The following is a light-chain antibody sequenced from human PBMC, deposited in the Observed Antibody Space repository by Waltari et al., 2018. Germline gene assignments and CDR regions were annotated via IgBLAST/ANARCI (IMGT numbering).Light chain of an antibody. CDR1: QSISDNY. Sequence: EIVLTQSPGTLSLSPGERAILSCRASQSISDNYLAWYQQKPGQAPRLLIDGASSRAAGTSDRFSGSGSGTDFSLTISGLEPEDFAVYYCQQYGNSPPTFGGGTKVGIK. CDR2: GAS. J-gene: IGKJ4*01. CDR3: QQYGNSPPT. V-gene: IGKV3-20*01.